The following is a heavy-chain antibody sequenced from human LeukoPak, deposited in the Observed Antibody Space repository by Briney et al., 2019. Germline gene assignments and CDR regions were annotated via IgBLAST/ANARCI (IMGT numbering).Heavy chain of an antibody. Sequence: GGSLRLSRAASGFTFSSYEMNWVRQAPGKGLEWVSYISSSGSTIYYADSVKGRFTISRDNAKNSLYLQMNSLRAEDTAVYYCAREVTPLYYFDYWGQGTLVTVSS. V-gene: IGHV3-48*03. CDR3: AREVTPLYYFDY. J-gene: IGHJ4*02. CDR2: ISSSGSTI. D-gene: IGHD2-21*02. CDR1: GFTFSSYE.